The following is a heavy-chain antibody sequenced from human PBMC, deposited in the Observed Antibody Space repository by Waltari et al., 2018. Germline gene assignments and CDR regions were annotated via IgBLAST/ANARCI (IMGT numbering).Heavy chain of an antibody. CDR1: GYTFTAYY. CDR2: VDFEDGET. J-gene: IGHJ4*02. D-gene: IGHD3-10*01. Sequence: EGQRVQTGAEVKKSGASVKVSCEVYGYTFTAYYMHWGQQSPGKGLEWMGLVDFEDGETIYAETFQGRVTITSDKSTDTAYMELSSLRSEDTAVYYCARFSLYYGSGSQYSFDYWGQGTLVTVSS. CDR3: ARFSLYYGSGSQYSFDY. V-gene: IGHV1-69-2*01.